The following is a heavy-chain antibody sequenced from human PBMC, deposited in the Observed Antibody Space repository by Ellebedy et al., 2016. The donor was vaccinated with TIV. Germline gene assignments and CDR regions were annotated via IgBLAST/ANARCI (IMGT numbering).Heavy chain of an antibody. V-gene: IGHV3-21*01. D-gene: IGHD3-9*01. CDR1: GFTFSSYS. CDR3: ARVLYYDILTGYYIHGAFDI. CDR2: ISSSSSYI. J-gene: IGHJ3*02. Sequence: GESLKISXAASGFTFSSYSMNWVRQAPGKGLEWVSSISSSSSYIYYADSVKGRFTISRDNAKNSLYLQMNSLRAEDTAVYYCARVLYYDILTGYYIHGAFDIWGQGTMVTVSS.